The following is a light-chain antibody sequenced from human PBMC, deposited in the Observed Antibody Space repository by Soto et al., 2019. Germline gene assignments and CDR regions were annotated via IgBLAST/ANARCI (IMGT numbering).Light chain of an antibody. Sequence: QPGLTQPPSASGTPGQRVTISCSGSSSNIGSNTVNWYQQLPGTAPKLLIYSNNQRPSGVPDRFSGSKSGTSASLAISGLQSEDEADYYCAAWDDSLNGHVVFGGGTKVTVL. J-gene: IGLJ2*01. CDR1: SSNIGSNT. V-gene: IGLV1-44*01. CDR2: SNN. CDR3: AAWDDSLNGHVV.